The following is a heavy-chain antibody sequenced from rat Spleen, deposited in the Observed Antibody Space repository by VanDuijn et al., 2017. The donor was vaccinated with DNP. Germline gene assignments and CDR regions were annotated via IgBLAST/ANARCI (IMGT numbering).Heavy chain of an antibody. V-gene: IGHV1-13*01. CDR2: IDPEYGTT. J-gene: IGHJ2*01. D-gene: IGHD4-1*01. Sequence: EVQLQQSGPEVGRPGSSVKISCKASGYTFTDYIMNWVKQSPGQGLEWIGWIDPEYGTTVYAEKFKKKATLTADTSSGTAYIQLSSLTSEDTATYFCALTGYWGQGVMVTVSS. CDR3: ALTGY. CDR1: GYTFTDYI.